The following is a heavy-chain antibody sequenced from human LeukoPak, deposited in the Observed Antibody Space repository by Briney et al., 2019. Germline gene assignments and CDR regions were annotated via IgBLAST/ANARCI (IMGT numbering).Heavy chain of an antibody. J-gene: IGHJ5*02. D-gene: IGHD2-21*01. CDR1: GYSFTDYY. Sequence: ASVKVSCKTSGYSFTDYYMHWVRQAPGQGLEWMGWINPNSGGTSSAHQGRVTMTRDTSITTVYMEVSWLTSDDTAIYYCARADRLDGGPYLIGPWGQGTLVTVSS. CDR3: ARADRLDGGPYLIGP. V-gene: IGHV1-2*02. CDR2: INPNSGGT.